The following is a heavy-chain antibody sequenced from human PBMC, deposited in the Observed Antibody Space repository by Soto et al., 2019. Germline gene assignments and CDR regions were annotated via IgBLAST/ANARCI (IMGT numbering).Heavy chain of an antibody. CDR3: VTSLNYDFWRDGGRHYYFDY. J-gene: IGHJ4*02. Sequence: SETLSLTCAVYGGSFSGYYWSWIRQPPGKGLEWIGKIYHSGSTNYNPSLKNRVTISVDKSNNQFSLRLSSVTAADTAVYFCVTSLNYDFWRDGGRHYYFDYWGQGTLVTVSS. CDR2: IYHSGST. CDR1: GGSFSGYY. V-gene: IGHV4-34*01. D-gene: IGHD3-3*01.